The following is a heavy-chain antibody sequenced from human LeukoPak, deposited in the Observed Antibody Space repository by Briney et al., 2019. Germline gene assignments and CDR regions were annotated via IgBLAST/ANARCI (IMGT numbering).Heavy chain of an antibody. CDR3: ARRDYYYCFDY. D-gene: IGHD3-22*01. Sequence: GGSLRLSCAASGFTFSSYAMSWVRQAPGKGLEWVSAISGSGGSTYYADSVKGRFTISRDNSKDTLYLQMNSLRAEDTAVYYCARRDYYYCFDYWGQGTLVTVSS. CDR1: GFTFSSYA. CDR2: ISGSGGST. J-gene: IGHJ4*02. V-gene: IGHV3-23*01.